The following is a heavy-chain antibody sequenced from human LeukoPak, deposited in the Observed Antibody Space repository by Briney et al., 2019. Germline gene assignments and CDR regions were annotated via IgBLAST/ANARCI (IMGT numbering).Heavy chain of an antibody. CDR2: IDTSTTYM. Sequence: GGSLRLSCAASGFTFSSYSMNWVRQAPGKGLEWVSSIDTSTTYMTYADSVKGRFTISRDNARNSLYLQMSSLRAEDTAVYYCAREAGTGERWYFDLWGRGTLVTVSS. CDR3: AREAGTGERWYFDL. CDR1: GFTFSSYS. V-gene: IGHV3-21*01. D-gene: IGHD7-27*01. J-gene: IGHJ2*01.